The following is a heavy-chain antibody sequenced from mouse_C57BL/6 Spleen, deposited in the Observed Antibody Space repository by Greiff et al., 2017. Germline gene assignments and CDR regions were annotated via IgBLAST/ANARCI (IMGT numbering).Heavy chain of an antibody. CDR2: INPSDSDT. Sequence: QVQLKQPGAELVKPGASVKVSCKASGYTFTSYWMHWVKQRPGQGLEWIGRINPSDSDTNSNQKFKAKATLTVDNSSSTAYMQLSSLTSEDSAVYYCAIHYYGSSHWYFDVWGTGTTVTVSS. D-gene: IGHD1-1*01. V-gene: IGHV1-74*01. CDR1: GYTFTSYW. CDR3: AIHYYGSSHWYFDV. J-gene: IGHJ1*03.